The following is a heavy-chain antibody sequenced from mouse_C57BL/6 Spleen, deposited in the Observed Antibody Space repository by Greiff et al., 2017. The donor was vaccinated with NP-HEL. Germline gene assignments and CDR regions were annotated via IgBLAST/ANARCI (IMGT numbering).Heavy chain of an antibody. CDR3: ARDYDDSYYAMDY. D-gene: IGHD2-4*01. J-gene: IGHJ4*01. CDR2: IYSYNGGT. CDR1: GHTFPDLY. V-gene: IGHV1-19*01. Sequence: VQLQQSGPVLVKPGALVKMSRKAFGHTFPDLYMNWVTQSHGKSPEWIGVIYSYNGGTSYNQKFKGKATLTVDKSSSTAYMQLNSLTSEDSAVYYCARDYDDSYYAMDYWGQGTSVTVSS.